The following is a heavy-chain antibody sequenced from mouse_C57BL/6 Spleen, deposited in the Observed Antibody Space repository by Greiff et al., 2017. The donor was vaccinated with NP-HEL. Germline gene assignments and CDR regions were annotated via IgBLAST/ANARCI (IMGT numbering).Heavy chain of an antibody. CDR1: GFSFNTYA. D-gene: IGHD1-1*01. CDR3: VRPYYGRGYFDV. Sequence: EVQLVESGGGLVQPKGSLKLSCAASGFSFNTYAMNWVRQAPGKGLEWVARIRSKSNNYATYYADSVKDRFTISRDDSESMLYLQMNNLKTEDTAMYYCVRPYYGRGYFDVWGTGTTVTVSS. V-gene: IGHV10-1*01. CDR2: IRSKSNNYAT. J-gene: IGHJ1*03.